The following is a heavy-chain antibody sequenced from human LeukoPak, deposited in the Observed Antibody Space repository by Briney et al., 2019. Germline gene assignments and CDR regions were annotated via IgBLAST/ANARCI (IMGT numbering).Heavy chain of an antibody. CDR3: ARRDDYGDSLYDY. V-gene: IGHV5-51*01. J-gene: IGHJ4*02. Sequence: GESLKISCKGSRYTFSIYWIGWVRQMPGKGLEWMGIIYPGDSDTRYSPSFQGQVTISADKSISTAYLQWSSLKASDTAMYYCARRDDYGDSLYDYWGQGTLVTVSS. CDR2: IYPGDSDT. CDR1: RYTFSIYW. D-gene: IGHD4-17*01.